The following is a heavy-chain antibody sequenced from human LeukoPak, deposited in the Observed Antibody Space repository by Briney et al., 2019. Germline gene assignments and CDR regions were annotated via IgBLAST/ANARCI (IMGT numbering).Heavy chain of an antibody. J-gene: IGHJ4*02. CDR1: GLTFSNYA. CDR3: AKNYAYSRPFYYY. D-gene: IGHD5-12*01. CDR2: IRSVGAHA. V-gene: IGHV3-23*01. Sequence: RGGSMRLSCAVSGLTFSNYAMTWVRQPPEKGLEWVSAIRSVGAHAFYTDSVTGRLCSSRDHYKNTLFLQRNSLRAEETAIYFGAKNYAYSRPFYYYWGQGILGIVSS.